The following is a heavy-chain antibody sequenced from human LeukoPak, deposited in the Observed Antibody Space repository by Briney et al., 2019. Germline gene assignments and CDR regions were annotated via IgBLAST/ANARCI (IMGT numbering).Heavy chain of an antibody. CDR3: AKDLGVRGVIGY. Sequence: PGGSLRLSCAASGFTFSSYAMSWVRQAPGKGLEWVSAIIGSGGSTYYADSVKGRFAISRDNSKNTLYLQMNSLRAEDTAVYYCAKDLGVRGVIGYWGQGSLVTVSS. V-gene: IGHV3-23*01. J-gene: IGHJ4*02. CDR1: GFTFSSYA. D-gene: IGHD3-10*01. CDR2: IIGSGGST.